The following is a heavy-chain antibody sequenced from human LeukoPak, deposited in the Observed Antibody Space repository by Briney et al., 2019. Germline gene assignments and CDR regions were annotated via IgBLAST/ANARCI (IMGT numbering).Heavy chain of an antibody. J-gene: IGHJ4*02. CDR3: ARQDGSALYYFDY. CDR2: IYPGDSDI. CDR1: GYSFSSYW. Sequence: GESLKISCKGSGYSFSSYWIAWVRQMPGKGLEWVGIIYPGDSDIRYSPSFQGQVTISADKSISTAYLQWSSLKASDTAMYYCARQDGSALYYFDYWGQGTLVTVSS. D-gene: IGHD5-24*01. V-gene: IGHV5-51*01.